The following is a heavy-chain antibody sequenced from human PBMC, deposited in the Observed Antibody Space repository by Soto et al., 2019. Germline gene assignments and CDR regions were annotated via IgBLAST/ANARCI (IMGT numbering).Heavy chain of an antibody. J-gene: IGHJ5*02. CDR1: GFTFSSYS. D-gene: IGHD3-10*01. V-gene: IGHV3-48*02. Sequence: GGSLRLSCAASGFTFSSYSMNWVRQAPGKGLEWVSYISSSSSTIYYADSVKGRFTISRDNAKNSLYLQMNSLRDEDTAVYYCARVSVDYGSGSYPNWFDPWGQGTLVTVSS. CDR3: ARVSVDYGSGSYPNWFDP. CDR2: ISSSSSTI.